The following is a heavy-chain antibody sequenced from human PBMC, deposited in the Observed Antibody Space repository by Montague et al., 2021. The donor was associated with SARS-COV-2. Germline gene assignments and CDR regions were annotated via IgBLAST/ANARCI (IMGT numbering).Heavy chain of an antibody. V-gene: IGHV4-4*07. CDR2: IYASGGT. CDR3: ARGVVAAPPAVDY. D-gene: IGHD2-15*01. Sequence: SETLSLTCSVSGEPLSGFFWNWIRQPAGKGLEWIGRIYASGGTDYNPSLESRVTMSVDTSKNQFSLKVNSVTAADTAMYYCARGVVAAPPAVDYWGRGTLVTVSS. J-gene: IGHJ4*02. CDR1: GEPLSGFF.